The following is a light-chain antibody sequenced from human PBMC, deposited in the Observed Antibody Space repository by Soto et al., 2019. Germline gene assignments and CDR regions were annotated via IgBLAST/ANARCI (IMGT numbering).Light chain of an antibody. Sequence: QSVLTQPPSASGTPWQRVTISCSGSSSNIGSNTVNWYQQLPGTAPKLVIYSNNQRPSGVPDRFSGSKSGTSASLAISGLQSYDEDDYYCVAWDDSLNGYVVFGGGTKVTVL. CDR1: SSNIGSNT. V-gene: IGLV1-44*01. J-gene: IGLJ2*01. CDR3: VAWDDSLNGYVV. CDR2: SNN.